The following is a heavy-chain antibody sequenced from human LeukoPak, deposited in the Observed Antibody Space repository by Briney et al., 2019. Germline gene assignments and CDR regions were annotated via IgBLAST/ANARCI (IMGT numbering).Heavy chain of an antibody. CDR2: IYSGGNT. J-gene: IGHJ4*02. Sequence: GGSLRLSCAASGFTVSSNYMSWVRQAPGKGLEWVSVIYSGGNTYYADSVEGRFTISRHNSKNTLYLQMNGLRAEDTAVYYCARMRYYDSGGYPNFDYWGQGTLVTVPS. D-gene: IGHD3-22*01. CDR3: ARMRYYDSGGYPNFDY. CDR1: GFTVSSNY. V-gene: IGHV3-53*04.